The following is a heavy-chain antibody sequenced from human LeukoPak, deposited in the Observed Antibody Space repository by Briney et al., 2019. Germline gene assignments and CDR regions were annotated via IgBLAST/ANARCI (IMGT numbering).Heavy chain of an antibody. V-gene: IGHV3-30*02. CDR1: GFTFSSYG. CDR3: AKKYYYDTNGFYGQFGYFDY. J-gene: IGHJ4*02. CDR2: IRYDGSNK. D-gene: IGHD3-22*01. Sequence: PGGSLRLSCAASGFTFSSYGMHWVRQAPGKGLEWVAFIRYDGSNKYYADSVKGRFTISRDNSKNTLYLHVNSLRPEDTAVYYCAKKYYYDTNGFYGQFGYFDYWGQGTLVTVSS.